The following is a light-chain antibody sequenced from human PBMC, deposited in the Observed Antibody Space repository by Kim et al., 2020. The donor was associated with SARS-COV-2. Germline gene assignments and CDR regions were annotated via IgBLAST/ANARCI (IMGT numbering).Light chain of an antibody. V-gene: IGLV6-57*03. CDR2: EDN. Sequence: VTISCPRSGGSIASNYVQWYQQRPGSAPTTVIYEDNQRPSGVPDRFSGSIDSSSNSASLTISGLKTEDEADYYCQSYDSSNYVVFGGGTQLTVL. J-gene: IGLJ2*01. CDR1: GGSIASNY. CDR3: QSYDSSNYVV.